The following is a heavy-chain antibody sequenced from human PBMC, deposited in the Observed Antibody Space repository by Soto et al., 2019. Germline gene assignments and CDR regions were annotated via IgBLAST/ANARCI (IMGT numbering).Heavy chain of an antibody. J-gene: IGHJ4*02. V-gene: IGHV3-11*01. Sequence: QVQLVESGGGLVKPGGSLRLSCAASGFTFSDYYMSWIRQAPGKGLEWVSYISSSGSTIYHADSVKGRFTISRDNAKNSLYLQMNSLRAEDTAVYYCARDFFFYYGSGSYYRTVYYFDYWGQGTLVTVSS. CDR1: GFTFSDYY. CDR3: ARDFFFYYGSGSYYRTVYYFDY. D-gene: IGHD3-10*01. CDR2: ISSSGSTI.